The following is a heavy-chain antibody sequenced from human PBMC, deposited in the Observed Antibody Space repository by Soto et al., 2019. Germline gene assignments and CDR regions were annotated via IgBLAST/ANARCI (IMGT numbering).Heavy chain of an antibody. CDR1: GYTFTSYG. V-gene: IGHV1-18*01. CDR2: ISAYNGNT. CDR3: ARSSAPIWHSSGWSSRGPLDDY. J-gene: IGHJ4*02. D-gene: IGHD6-19*01. Sequence: QVQLVQSGAEVKKPGASVKVSCKASGYTFTSYGISWVRQAPGQGLEWMGWISAYNGNTNYAQKLQGRVTMTTDTSTSTAYIELRSLRSGGPAVYYCARSSAPIWHSSGWSSRGPLDDYWGQGTLVTVSS.